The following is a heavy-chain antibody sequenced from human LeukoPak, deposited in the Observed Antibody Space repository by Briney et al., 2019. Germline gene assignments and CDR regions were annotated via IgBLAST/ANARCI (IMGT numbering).Heavy chain of an antibody. J-gene: IGHJ4*02. CDR3: ARSPYTSGWYGVGY. D-gene: IGHD6-19*01. V-gene: IGHV3-7*01. CDR2: IKQDGSDK. Sequence: PGGSLRLSWAASGFTFSSYWTSWVRQAPGKGLEWVANIKQDGSDKYYVDSVKGRFTISRDNAKNSFYLQLNSLRADDTAVYYCARSPYTSGWYGVGYWGQGTLVTVSS. CDR1: GFTFSSYW.